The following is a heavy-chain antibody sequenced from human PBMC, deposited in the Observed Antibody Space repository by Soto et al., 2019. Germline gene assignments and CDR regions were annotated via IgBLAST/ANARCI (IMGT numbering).Heavy chain of an antibody. D-gene: IGHD6-19*01. CDR3: AEAPKSGWYGIDY. CDR2: ISYDGSNK. J-gene: IGHJ4*02. Sequence: WGSLRFSCAASGFTFISYAIHLVRHSPCKGLEWVAVISYDGSNKYYADSVKGRFTISRDNSKNTLYLQMNSLRAEDTAVYYCAEAPKSGWYGIDYWGQGTLVTVSS. V-gene: IGHV3-30-3*01. CDR1: GFTFISYA.